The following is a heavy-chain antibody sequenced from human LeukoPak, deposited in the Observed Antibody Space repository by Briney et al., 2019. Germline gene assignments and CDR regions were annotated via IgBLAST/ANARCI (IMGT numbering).Heavy chain of an antibody. CDR1: GGSITSSSHY. CDR3: ARADYGDYSIDY. V-gene: IGHV4-61*02. D-gene: IGHD4-17*01. Sequence: SETLSLTCTVSGGSITSSSHYWSWIRQPAGKGLEWIGRIYPSGNTNYNPSLKSRVTISLDTSKNQFSLRLSSVTAADTAVYYCARADYGDYSIDYWGQGTLVTVSS. CDR2: IYPSGNT. J-gene: IGHJ4*02.